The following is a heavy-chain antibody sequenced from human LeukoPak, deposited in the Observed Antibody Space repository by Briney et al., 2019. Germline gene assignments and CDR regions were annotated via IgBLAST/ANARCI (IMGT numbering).Heavy chain of an antibody. CDR1: GYSFTSNY. Sequence: ASVKVSCKASGYSFTSNYIHWVRQAPGQGLEWMGMIYPRDGSTSYAQKFQGRVTVTRDTSTSTVHMELSGLRSEDTAVYYCARDQEAFDYWGQGSLVTVSS. CDR3: ARDQEAFDY. J-gene: IGHJ4*02. V-gene: IGHV1-46*01. CDR2: IYPRDGST.